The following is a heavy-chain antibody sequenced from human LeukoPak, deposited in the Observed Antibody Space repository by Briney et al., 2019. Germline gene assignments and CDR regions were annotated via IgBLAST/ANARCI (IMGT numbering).Heavy chain of an antibody. J-gene: IGHJ4*02. Sequence: SVKVSCKASGGTFSSYAISWVRQAPGQGLEWMGGIIPIFGTANYAQKFQGRVTITADESTSTAYMELSSLRSEDTAVYYCARGAEDYGGNSVGYYFDYWGQGTLVTVSS. CDR3: ARGAEDYGGNSVGYYFDY. CDR1: GGTFSSYA. V-gene: IGHV1-69*13. D-gene: IGHD4-23*01. CDR2: IIPIFGTA.